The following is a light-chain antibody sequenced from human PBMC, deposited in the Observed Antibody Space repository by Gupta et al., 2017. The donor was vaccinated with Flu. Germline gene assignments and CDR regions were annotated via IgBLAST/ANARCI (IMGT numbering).Light chain of an antibody. CDR2: DDA. CDR3: QVWDRNSGRV. J-gene: IGLJ3*02. V-gene: IGLV3-21*03. Sequence: NTANTSGGDDNSASNGVSWYQRRPGEAPLLIVHDDADRPSGVPRRVSGSKSGNSATLTLTGVEAGDEADYYCQVWDRNSGRVFGGGTKLTVL. CDR1: NSASNG.